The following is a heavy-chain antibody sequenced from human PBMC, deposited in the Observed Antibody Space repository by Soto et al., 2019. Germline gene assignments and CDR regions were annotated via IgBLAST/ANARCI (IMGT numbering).Heavy chain of an antibody. J-gene: IGHJ4*02. Sequence: EVQLLESGGGLVQRGGSLRLSCAASGFPFSSYVMSWVRQAPGKGLEWVSGISGGGSNTFYADSVKGRSTISRDKSKNTLLLPMSRLGAEDTAVYYCAKDSNKYSSSLRGRYFDYWGQGLRVTVSS. D-gene: IGHD4-4*01. CDR3: AKDSNKYSSSLRGRYFDY. V-gene: IGHV3-23*01. CDR2: ISGGGSNT. CDR1: GFPFSSYV.